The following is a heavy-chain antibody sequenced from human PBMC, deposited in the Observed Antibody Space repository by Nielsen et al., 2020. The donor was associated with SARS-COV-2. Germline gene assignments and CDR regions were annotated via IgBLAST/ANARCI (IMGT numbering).Heavy chain of an antibody. J-gene: IGHJ6*02. V-gene: IGHV3-48*02. D-gene: IGHD5-24*01. CDR2: ISSSGSGM. CDR1: RNYA. Sequence: GESLKISCAASRNYAMSWVRQAPGEGLEWIAHISSSGSGMYYADSVKGRFTIARDNAKNSVYLQMNSLRDEDTAVYYCAREGDGYKAYYNGLDVWGQGTTVTVSS. CDR3: AREGDGYKAYYNGLDV.